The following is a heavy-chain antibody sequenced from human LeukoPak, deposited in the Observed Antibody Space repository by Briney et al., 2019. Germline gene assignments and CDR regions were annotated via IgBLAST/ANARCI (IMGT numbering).Heavy chain of an antibody. Sequence: PSETLSLTCTVSGGSISSYYWSWIRQPPGKGLEWIGSIYYSGSTYYNPSLKSRVTISVDTSKNQFSLKLSSVTAADTAVYYCAILLPDIVPRPAASVGFDYWGQGTLVTVSS. J-gene: IGHJ4*02. CDR3: AILLPDIVPRPAASVGFDY. V-gene: IGHV4-59*12. D-gene: IGHD2-8*01. CDR1: GGSISSYY. CDR2: IYYSGST.